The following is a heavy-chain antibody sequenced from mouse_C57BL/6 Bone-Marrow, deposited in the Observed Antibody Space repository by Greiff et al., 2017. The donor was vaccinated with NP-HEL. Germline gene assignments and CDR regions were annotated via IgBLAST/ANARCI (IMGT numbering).Heavy chain of an antibody. CDR2: IYPGDGDT. CDR1: GYAFSSYW. Sequence: LKQPGASVKISCKASGYAFSSYWMTWVKQRPGKGLEWIGQIYPGDGDTNYNGKFKGKATLTADKSSSTAYMQLSSLTSEDSAVYFCAKDWNYFDYWGQGTTLTVSA. V-gene: IGHV1-80*01. D-gene: IGHD4-1*01. J-gene: IGHJ2*01. CDR3: AKDWNYFDY.